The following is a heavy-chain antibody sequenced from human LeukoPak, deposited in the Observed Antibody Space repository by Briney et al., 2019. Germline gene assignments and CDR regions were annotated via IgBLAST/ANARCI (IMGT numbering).Heavy chain of an antibody. Sequence: PGGSLRLSCAASGFTFSSYWMHWVRQAPGKGLVWVSRINSDGSSTSYADSVKGRFTISRDNAKNTLYLQMNSLRAEDTAVYYCARPHYYDSSGYYPYYYYYGMDVWGQGTTATVSS. D-gene: IGHD3-22*01. CDR2: INSDGSST. CDR3: ARPHYYDSSGYYPYYYYYGMDV. V-gene: IGHV3-74*01. CDR1: GFTFSSYW. J-gene: IGHJ6*02.